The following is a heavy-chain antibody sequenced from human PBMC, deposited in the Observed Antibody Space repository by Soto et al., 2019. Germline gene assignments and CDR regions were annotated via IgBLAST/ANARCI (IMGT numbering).Heavy chain of an antibody. Sequence: QVQLVQSGAEVKKPGSSVKVSCKASGGTFSSYAISWVRQAPEQGLEWMGGIIPIFGTANYAQKFQGRVTITADESTSTAYMELSSLRSEDTAVYYCARDEIVAVTATPDYYYYYGMDVWGQGTTVTVSS. CDR1: GGTFSSYA. V-gene: IGHV1-69*01. CDR2: IIPIFGTA. D-gene: IGHD2-21*02. J-gene: IGHJ6*02. CDR3: ARDEIVAVTATPDYYYYYGMDV.